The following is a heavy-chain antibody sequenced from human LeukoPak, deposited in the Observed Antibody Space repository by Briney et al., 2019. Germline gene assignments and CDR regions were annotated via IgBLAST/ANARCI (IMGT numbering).Heavy chain of an antibody. Sequence: GGSLRLSGAASGFTFSNAWMSWVRQAPGKGLEWVGRIKSKTDGGTTDYAAPVRGRFTISRDDSKNTLYLQMNSLKTEDTAVYYCSTGRQQLVFDYWGQGTLVTVSS. D-gene: IGHD6-13*01. CDR1: GFTFSNAW. V-gene: IGHV3-15*01. CDR3: STGRQQLVFDY. J-gene: IGHJ4*02. CDR2: IKSKTDGGTT.